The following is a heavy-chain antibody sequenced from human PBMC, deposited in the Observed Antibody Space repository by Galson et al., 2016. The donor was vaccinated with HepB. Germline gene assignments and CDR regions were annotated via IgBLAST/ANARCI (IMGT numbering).Heavy chain of an antibody. CDR2: ISEDGNDA. CDR3: VTGGTQTGWGFDCFQ. Sequence: SLRLSCAASGFTFSSHWMHWVRQAPGKGLVWVSRISEDGNDAVYSHSVQGRFSISRDDAKNTLFLQMNSLRVEDTAVYYCVTGGTQTGWGFDCFQWGQGTLVTVSS. J-gene: IGHJ4*02. D-gene: IGHD3-9*01. V-gene: IGHV3-74*01. CDR1: GFTFSSHW.